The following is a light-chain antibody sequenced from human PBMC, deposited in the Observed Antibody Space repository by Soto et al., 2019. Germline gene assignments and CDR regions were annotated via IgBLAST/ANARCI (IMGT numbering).Light chain of an antibody. V-gene: IGKV1-5*01. CDR1: QSISSW. CDR3: QQYNSYSTWT. Sequence: DIPMTQSPSSLSASVGDRVTITCRARQSISSWLAWYQQKPGKAPKLLIYDASSLESGVPSRFSGSGSGTDFTLSISSLQPDDFATYYCQQYNSYSTWTFGQGTKVEIK. J-gene: IGKJ1*01. CDR2: DAS.